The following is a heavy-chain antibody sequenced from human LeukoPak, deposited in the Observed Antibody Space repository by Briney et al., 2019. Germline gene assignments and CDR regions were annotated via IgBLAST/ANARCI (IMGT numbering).Heavy chain of an antibody. Sequence: GRSLRLSCTASGFTFGDYAMSWVRQAPGKGREWVGFIRSKAYGGTTEYAASVKGRFTISRDDSKSIAYLQMNSLKTEDTAVYYCTRADLYYDFWSGYYHPYYFDYWGQGTLVTVSS. CDR3: TRADLYYDFWSGYYHPYYFDY. D-gene: IGHD3-3*01. CDR2: IRSKAYGGTT. V-gene: IGHV3-49*04. J-gene: IGHJ4*02. CDR1: GFTFGDYA.